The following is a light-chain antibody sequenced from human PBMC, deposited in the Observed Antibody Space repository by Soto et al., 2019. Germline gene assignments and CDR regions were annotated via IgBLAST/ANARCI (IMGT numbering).Light chain of an antibody. J-gene: IGKJ5*01. CDR3: QQYRSSPIT. CDR2: GAS. V-gene: IGKV3-20*01. Sequence: TQVPATLSASPGGGATLSCRAAQDVTTNFAWYQLKRGQPPRLLIYGASSRATGIPDRFSGGGSGTDFSLTISRLDPEDFAVYYCQQYRSSPITFGQGTRLEIK. CDR1: QDVTTN.